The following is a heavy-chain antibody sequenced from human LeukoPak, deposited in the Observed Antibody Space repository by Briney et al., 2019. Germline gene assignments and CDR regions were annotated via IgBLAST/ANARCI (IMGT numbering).Heavy chain of an antibody. CDR3: ARHLSGVTGYTYGRGIDY. D-gene: IGHD5-18*01. V-gene: IGHV3-7*01. CDR1: GFTFSSYG. J-gene: IGHJ4*02. Sequence: GGTLRLSCAASGFTFSSYGMSWVRQAPGKGLEWVANIKKDGSEKYYVDSVKGRFTISRDNAKTSLYLQMNSLRAEDTAVYYCARHLSGVTGYTYGRGIDYWGQGTLVTVSS. CDR2: IKKDGSEK.